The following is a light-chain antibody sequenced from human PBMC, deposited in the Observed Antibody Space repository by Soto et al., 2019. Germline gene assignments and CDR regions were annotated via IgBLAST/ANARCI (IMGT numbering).Light chain of an antibody. CDR1: SSDVGGYNY. CDR3: SSYTSSSTYV. J-gene: IGLJ1*01. CDR2: DVS. Sequence: QSVLTQPASVSGSPGQSITISCTGTSSDVGGYNYASWYQQHPGKAPKLMIYDVSNRPSGVSNRLSGSKSGNTASLTISGLQAEDEADYYCSSYTSSSTYVFGTGTKVTVL. V-gene: IGLV2-14*01.